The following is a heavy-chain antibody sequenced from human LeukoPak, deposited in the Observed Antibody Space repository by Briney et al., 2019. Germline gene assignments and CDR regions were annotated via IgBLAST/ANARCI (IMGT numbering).Heavy chain of an antibody. V-gene: IGHV3-23*01. J-gene: IGHJ4*02. CDR3: AKLGARTVTTQPIGY. CDR1: GFTYSTYA. CDR2: ISGSGGST. Sequence: AGGSLRLSCAASGFTYSTYAMTWVRQAPGKGLEWVSAISGSGGSTYYADSVKGRFTISRDNSKNTLSLQMNSLRAEDTAVYYCAKLGARTVTTQPIGYWGQGTLVTVSS. D-gene: IGHD4-11*01.